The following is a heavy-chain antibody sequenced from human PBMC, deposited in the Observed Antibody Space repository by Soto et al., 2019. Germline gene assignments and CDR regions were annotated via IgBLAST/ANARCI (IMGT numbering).Heavy chain of an antibody. D-gene: IGHD2-2*02. V-gene: IGHV1-18*01. CDR1: GYTFTSYG. J-gene: IGHJ6*02. CDR3: AKVYCSSTSCYTYYYYGMDV. CDR2: ISAYNGNT. Sequence: ASVKISCKASGYTFTSYGISWVRQAPGQGLEWMGWISAYNGNTNYAQKLQGRVTMTTDTSASTAYMELRSLRSDDTAVYYCAKVYCSSTSCYTYYYYGMDVRGQGTTVTVSS.